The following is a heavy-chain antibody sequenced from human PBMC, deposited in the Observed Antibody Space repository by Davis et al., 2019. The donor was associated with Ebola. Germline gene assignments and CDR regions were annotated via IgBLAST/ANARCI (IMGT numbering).Heavy chain of an antibody. Sequence: AASVKVSCKASGYTFTSYAIHWVRQAPGQRLEWMGWISAGNGNTKYSQKFQGRVTITRDTSASTAYMELSSLRSEDTAVYYCAGSSTWYHSAEYWGQGTLVTVSS. V-gene: IGHV1-3*01. J-gene: IGHJ4*02. D-gene: IGHD6-13*01. CDR2: ISAGNGNT. CDR1: GYTFTSYA. CDR3: AGSSTWYHSAEY.